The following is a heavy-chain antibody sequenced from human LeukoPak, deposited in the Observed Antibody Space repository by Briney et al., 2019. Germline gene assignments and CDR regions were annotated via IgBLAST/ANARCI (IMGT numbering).Heavy chain of an antibody. CDR3: ARDHSYAGRGGSFDY. Sequence: ASVKVSCKASGYSFTNYGISWVRQAPGQGLEWMGWISAHNGNTNYAQKLQGRVTMTTDTSTSTAYMELRTLRSDDTAVYYCARDHSYAGRGGSFDYWGQGTLVTVSS. CDR2: ISAHNGNT. D-gene: IGHD3-16*01. CDR1: GYSFTNYG. J-gene: IGHJ4*02. V-gene: IGHV1-18*01.